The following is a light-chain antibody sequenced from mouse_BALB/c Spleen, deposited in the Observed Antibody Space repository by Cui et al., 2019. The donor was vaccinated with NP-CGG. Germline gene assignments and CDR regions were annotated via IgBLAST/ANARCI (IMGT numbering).Light chain of an antibody. V-gene: IGLV1*01. CDR3: ALWYSNHWV. CDR1: TGAVTTSNY. Sequence: QAFVTHESALTTSPGETVPLTCRSSTGAVTTSNYANWVKEKPDHLFTGLIGGTNNRAPGVPARFSGSLIGDKAALTITGTQTEDEAIYFCALWYSNHWVFGGGTKLTVL. CDR2: GTN. J-gene: IGLJ1*01.